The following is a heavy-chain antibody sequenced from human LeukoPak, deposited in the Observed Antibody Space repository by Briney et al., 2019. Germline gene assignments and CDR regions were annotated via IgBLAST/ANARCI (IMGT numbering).Heavy chain of an antibody. CDR1: GGSISSYY. J-gene: IGHJ4*02. CDR2: IYYSGST. D-gene: IGHD3-3*01. CDR3: ARLLYDFWSGSSDY. V-gene: IGHV4-59*12. Sequence: SETLSLTCTVSGGSISSYYWSWIRQPPGKGLEWIGYIYYSGSTNYNPSLKSRVTISVDTSKNQFSLKLSSVTAADTAVYYCARLLYDFWSGSSDYWGQGTLVTVSS.